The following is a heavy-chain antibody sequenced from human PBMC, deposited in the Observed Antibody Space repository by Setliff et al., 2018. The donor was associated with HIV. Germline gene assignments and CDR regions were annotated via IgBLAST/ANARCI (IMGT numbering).Heavy chain of an antibody. CDR2: VYYSGGT. CDR1: GGSVSDTSYY. V-gene: IGHV4-39*01. D-gene: IGHD5-12*01. Sequence: LSLTCTVSGGSVSDTSYYWGWIRQPPGKGLEWLANVYYSGGTYYNPSLNSRVTISVYTSRNQFSLKLTSVTAADTALYFCARLGDSGYDFRGYFDYWGQGKLVTVSS. J-gene: IGHJ4*02. CDR3: ARLGDSGYDFRGYFDY.